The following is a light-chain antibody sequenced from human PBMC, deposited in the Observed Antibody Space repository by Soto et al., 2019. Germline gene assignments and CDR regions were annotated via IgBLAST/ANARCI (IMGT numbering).Light chain of an antibody. CDR1: QSIGNR. CDR3: QQYNTYSPWA. Sequence: STLSASVGDRVTFTFRASQSIGNRLAWYQQKPGKAPKFLIYDASSLQSGVPLRFSGSASGTEFTLTISSLQPDDFATYYCQQYNTYSPWAFGQGPNVDIK. CDR2: DAS. J-gene: IGKJ1*01. V-gene: IGKV1-5*01.